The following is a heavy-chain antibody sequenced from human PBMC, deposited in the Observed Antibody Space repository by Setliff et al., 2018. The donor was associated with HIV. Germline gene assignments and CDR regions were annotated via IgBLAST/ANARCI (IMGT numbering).Heavy chain of an antibody. CDR1: GDSVSSRSYY. V-gene: IGHV4-61*01. J-gene: IGHJ5*02. Sequence: SETLSLTCTVSGDSVSSRSYYWSWIRQPPGKGLEWIGHIYISGSTNYNPSFNSRVTMSVDTSKNQFSLRLTSVTAADTAMYHCARDRSSGWSKDWFDTWGQGILVTVSS. D-gene: IGHD6-19*01. CDR3: ARDRSSGWSKDWFDT. CDR2: IYISGST.